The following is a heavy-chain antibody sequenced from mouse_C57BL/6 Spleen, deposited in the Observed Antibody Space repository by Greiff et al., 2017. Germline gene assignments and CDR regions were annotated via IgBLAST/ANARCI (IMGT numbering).Heavy chain of an antibody. D-gene: IGHD1-1*01. Sequence: EVQLQQSGAELVRPGASVKLSCTASGFNIKDYYMHWVKQRPEQGLEWIGRIDPEDGDTEYAPKFQGKATMTADTSSNTAYLQLSSLTSEDTAVYYCTLITTVVATSYFDYWGQGTTLTVSS. J-gene: IGHJ2*01. CDR2: IDPEDGDT. CDR3: TLITTVVATSYFDY. CDR1: GFNIKDYY. V-gene: IGHV14-1*01.